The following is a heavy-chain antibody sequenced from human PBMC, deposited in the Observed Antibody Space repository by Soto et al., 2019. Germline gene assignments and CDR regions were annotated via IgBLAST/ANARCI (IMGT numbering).Heavy chain of an antibody. V-gene: IGHV3-30-3*01. J-gene: IGHJ6*02. CDR1: GFTFSSYA. Sequence: GGSLRLSCAASGFTFSSYAMHWVRQAPGKGLEWVAVISYDGSNKYYADYVKGRFTISRDNAKKSLYLQMNSLRAEDTAVYYWARSGGGSGKLGNYYVMDVGGQGTTVPFSS. CDR2: ISYDGSNK. CDR3: ARSGGGSGKLGNYYVMDV. D-gene: IGHD3-10*01.